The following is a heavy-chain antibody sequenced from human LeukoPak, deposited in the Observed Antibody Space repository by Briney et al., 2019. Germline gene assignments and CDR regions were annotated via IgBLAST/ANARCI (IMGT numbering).Heavy chain of an antibody. D-gene: IGHD3-16*02. CDR1: GGSISSYY. CDR3: ARAVYDYIWGSYRFDY. Sequence: SETLSLTCSVSGGSISSYYWSWIRQPPGKGLEWIGYIHYSGSTNYNPSLKSRVTFSVDTSKNQFSLKLSSVNAADTAVYYCARAVYDYIWGSYRFDYWGQGTLVTVSS. CDR2: IHYSGST. J-gene: IGHJ4*02. V-gene: IGHV4-59*12.